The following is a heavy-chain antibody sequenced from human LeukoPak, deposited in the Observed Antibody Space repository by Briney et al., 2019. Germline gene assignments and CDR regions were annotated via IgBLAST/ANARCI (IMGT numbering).Heavy chain of an antibody. D-gene: IGHD6-19*01. Sequence: GGSLRLSCAASGFTFSNAWMSWVRQAPGKGLEWVGRIKSKTDGGTTDYAAPVKGRFTISRDDSKNTLYLQMNSLKTEDTAVYYCTREDSSGWYGSYYYYVDVWGKGTTVTISS. J-gene: IGHJ6*03. CDR2: IKSKTDGGTT. V-gene: IGHV3-15*01. CDR3: TREDSSGWYGSYYYYVDV. CDR1: GFTFSNAW.